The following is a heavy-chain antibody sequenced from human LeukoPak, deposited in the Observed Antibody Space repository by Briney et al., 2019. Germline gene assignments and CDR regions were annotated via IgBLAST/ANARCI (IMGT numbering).Heavy chain of an antibody. CDR3: ARAFQSLGGLSLPDY. CDR2: IHPSTGNP. J-gene: IGHJ4*02. CDR1: GYTFTNYA. D-gene: IGHD3-16*02. Sequence: ASVKVSCKASGYTFTNYAMNWVRQAAGQGLEWVGWIHPSTGNPTYAQGFTGRFVFSLDTSVSTTYLQISSLKAEDTAVYFCARAFQSLGGLSLPDYWGQGTLVTVSS. V-gene: IGHV7-4-1*02.